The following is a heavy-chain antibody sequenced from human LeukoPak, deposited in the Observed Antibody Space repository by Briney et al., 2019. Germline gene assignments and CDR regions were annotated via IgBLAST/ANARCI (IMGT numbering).Heavy chain of an antibody. CDR3: ARGRGWIQLWLRVVYYYYYMDV. J-gene: IGHJ6*03. D-gene: IGHD5-18*01. Sequence: SETLSLTCAVYGGSFSGYYWSWIRQPPGKGLEWVGEISHSGSTNYNPSFKSRVTISVDTSKNQFSLKLSSVTAADTAVYYCARGRGWIQLWLRVVYYYYYMDVWGKGTTVTVSS. V-gene: IGHV4-34*01. CDR1: GGSFSGYY. CDR2: ISHSGST.